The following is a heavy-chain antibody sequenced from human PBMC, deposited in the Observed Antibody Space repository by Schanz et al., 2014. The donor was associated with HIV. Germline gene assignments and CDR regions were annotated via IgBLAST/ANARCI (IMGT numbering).Heavy chain of an antibody. CDR3: AKELTPHYPGATTGVLDY. CDR2: IRNKAFRYTT. V-gene: IGHV3-73*02. D-gene: IGHD1-26*01. J-gene: IGHJ4*02. CDR1: GFTFSDSA. Sequence: EVQLVESGGGLVQPGGSLRLSCAASGFTFSDSAMQWVRQAPWKGLEWVGRIRNKAFRYTTAYGASVQGRFTISRDDSKNTLYLQMNSLRAEDTAEYYCAKELTPHYPGATTGVLDYWGQGTLVTVSS.